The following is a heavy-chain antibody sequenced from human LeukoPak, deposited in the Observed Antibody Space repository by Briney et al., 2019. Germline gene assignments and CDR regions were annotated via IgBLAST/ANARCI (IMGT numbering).Heavy chain of an antibody. CDR2: MNPNSGNT. D-gene: IGHD6-13*01. CDR3: AREDSGSWGFGNYYYGMDV. Sequence: GASVKVSCKASGYTFTSYDINWVRQATGQGLEWMGWMNPNSGNTGYAQKFQGRVTMTRNTSISTAYMELSSLRSEDTAVYYCAREDSGSWGFGNYYYGMDVWGQGTTVTVSS. CDR1: GYTFTSYD. J-gene: IGHJ6*02. V-gene: IGHV1-8*01.